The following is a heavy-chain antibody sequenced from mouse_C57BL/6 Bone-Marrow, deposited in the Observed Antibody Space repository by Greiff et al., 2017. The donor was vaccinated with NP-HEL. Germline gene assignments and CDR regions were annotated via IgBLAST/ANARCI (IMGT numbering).Heavy chain of an antibody. V-gene: IGHV1-26*01. CDR1: GYTFTDYY. J-gene: IGHJ2*01. CDR2: INPKNGGT. CDR3: ARGAYNADC. Sequence: VQLHQSGPELVKPGASVKISCKASGYTFTDYYMNWVKQSHGKSLEWIGDINPKNGGTSYNQKFKGKATLTVDKSSSTAYMELRSLTSEDSAVYYCARGAYNADCGGQGTALTVTS. D-gene: IGHD2-10*01.